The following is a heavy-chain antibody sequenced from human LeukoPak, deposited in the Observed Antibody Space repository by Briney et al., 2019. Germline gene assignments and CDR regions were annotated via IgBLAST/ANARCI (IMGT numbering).Heavy chain of an antibody. CDR3: ARLYYGSGSFSSGFDP. D-gene: IGHD3-10*01. V-gene: IGHV4-34*01. Sequence: PSETLSLTCAVYGGSFSGYYWSWIRQPPGKGLEWIGEINHSGSTNYNPSLKSRVTISVDTSKNQFSLKLSSVTAADTAVYYCARLYYGSGSFSSGFDPWGQGTLVTVSS. CDR1: GGSFSGYY. J-gene: IGHJ5*02. CDR2: INHSGST.